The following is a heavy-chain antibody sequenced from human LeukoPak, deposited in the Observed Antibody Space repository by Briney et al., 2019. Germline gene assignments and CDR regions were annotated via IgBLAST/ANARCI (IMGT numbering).Heavy chain of an antibody. Sequence: GGSLRLSCVDSGFTCTPQGINWVRQAPGKGLEWVTVISYDGNNKYYADSVKGRFTISRDNSKNTLYLQMNSLKAEDTAIYYCAGGGGYFDYWGPGTLVTVSS. CDR2: ISYDGNNK. CDR3: AGGGGYFDY. J-gene: IGHJ4*02. V-gene: IGHV3-30*03. CDR1: GFTCTPQG. D-gene: IGHD3-16*01.